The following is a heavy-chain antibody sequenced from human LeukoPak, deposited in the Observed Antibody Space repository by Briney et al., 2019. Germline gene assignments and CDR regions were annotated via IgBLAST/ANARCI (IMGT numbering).Heavy chain of an antibody. J-gene: IGHJ3*02. CDR2: IYYSGST. CDR3: ARGRVKDIVVVVAAKNDAFDI. V-gene: IGHV4-59*01. Sequence: SETLSLTCTVSGGSISSYYWSWIRQPPGKGLEWIGYIYYSGSTNYNPSLKSRVTISVDTSKNQFSLKLSSVTAADTAVYYCARGRVKDIVVVVAAKNDAFDIWGQGTMVTVSS. CDR1: GGSISSYY. D-gene: IGHD2-15*01.